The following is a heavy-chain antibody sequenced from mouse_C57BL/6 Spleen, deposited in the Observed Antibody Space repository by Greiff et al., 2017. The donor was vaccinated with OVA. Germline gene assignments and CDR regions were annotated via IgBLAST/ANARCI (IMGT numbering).Heavy chain of an antibody. CDR1: GYTFTSYD. CDR2: IYPRDGST. J-gene: IGHJ2*01. D-gene: IGHD1-1*01. CDR3: ARGDYGSSFFDY. V-gene: IGHV1-85*01. Sequence: VKLMESGPELVKPGASVKLSCKASGYTFTSYDINWVKQRPGQGLEWIGWIYPRDGSTQYNEKFKGKATLTVDTSSSTAYMELHSLTSEDSAVYFWARGDYGSSFFDYWGQGTTRTVSS.